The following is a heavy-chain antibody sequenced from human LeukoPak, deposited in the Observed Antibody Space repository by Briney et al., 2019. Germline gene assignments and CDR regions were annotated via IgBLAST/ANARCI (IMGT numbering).Heavy chain of an antibody. D-gene: IGHD2-2*01. CDR3: ARDRRCCSSTSCYVSFDY. V-gene: IGHV3-33*01. Sequence: GGSLRLSCAASGFTFSSYGMHWVRQAPGKGLEWVAVIWYDGSNKYYADSVKGRFTISRDNSKNTLYLQMNSLRAEDTAVYYCARDRRCCSSTSCYVSFDYWGQGTLVTVSS. CDR2: IWYDGSNK. J-gene: IGHJ4*02. CDR1: GFTFSSYG.